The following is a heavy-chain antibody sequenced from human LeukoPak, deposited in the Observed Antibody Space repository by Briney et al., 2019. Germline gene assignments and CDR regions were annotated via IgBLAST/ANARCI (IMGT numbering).Heavy chain of an antibody. CDR3: AREDYGDLGHFDY. D-gene: IGHD4-17*01. J-gene: IGHJ4*02. Sequence: PSQTLSLTCTVSGGSIGSGSYYWSWIRQPAGKGLEWIGRIYTSGSTNYNPSLKSRVTISVDTSKNQFSLKLSSVTAADTTVYYCAREDYGDLGHFDYWGQGTLVTVSS. CDR2: IYTSGST. CDR1: GGSIGSGSYY. V-gene: IGHV4-61*02.